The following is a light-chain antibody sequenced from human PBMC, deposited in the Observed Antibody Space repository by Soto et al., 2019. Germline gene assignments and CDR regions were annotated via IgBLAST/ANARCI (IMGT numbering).Light chain of an antibody. Sequence: EIVLTQSPGTLSLSPGERATLSCRASQSVSSSYLAWYQQKPGQGPRLLIYGALHRATGIPDRFSGSGSGTDFTLTITRLEPEDFAVYYCQQYGGSPPITFGQGTRLEIK. J-gene: IGKJ5*01. CDR3: QQYGGSPPIT. CDR2: GAL. CDR1: QSVSSSY. V-gene: IGKV3-20*01.